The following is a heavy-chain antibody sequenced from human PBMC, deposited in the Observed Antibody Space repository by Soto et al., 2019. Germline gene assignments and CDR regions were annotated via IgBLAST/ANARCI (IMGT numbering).Heavy chain of an antibody. D-gene: IGHD3-22*01. J-gene: IGHJ4*02. CDR1: GFTFGTYW. V-gene: IGHV3-74*01. Sequence: EVQLVESGGGLVQPGGSLRLSCAASGFTFGTYWMHWVRQAPGKGLVWVSRISSDGSSTSYADSVKGRFTISRDNAKNRLYLQMNSLRAEDTAVYYCASSSYDSRYYFDYWGQGILVTVSS. CDR2: ISSDGSST. CDR3: ASSSYDSRYYFDY.